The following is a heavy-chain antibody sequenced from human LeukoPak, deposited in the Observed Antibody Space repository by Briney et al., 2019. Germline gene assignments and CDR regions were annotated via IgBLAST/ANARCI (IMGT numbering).Heavy chain of an antibody. J-gene: IGHJ6*03. CDR2: TYSGGNT. Sequence: GGSLRLSSAASLFSVRINYMRCVRQTPRRGLEWVSLTYSGGNTYYADSVKGRFTISRDNSKNPLYLQMNSLRAEAAAVYYCASSSSWGVAVAIYYMDVWGKGTTVTVSS. CDR1: LFSVRINY. CDR3: ASSSSWGVAVAIYYMDV. V-gene: IGHV3-53*01. D-gene: IGHD6-19*01.